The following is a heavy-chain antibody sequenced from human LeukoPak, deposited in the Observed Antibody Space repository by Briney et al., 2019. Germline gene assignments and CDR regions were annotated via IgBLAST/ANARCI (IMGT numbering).Heavy chain of an antibody. CDR1: GFTSSSYA. Sequence: GGSLRLSCAASGFTSSSYAMSWVRQAPGKGLEWVSAISGSGGSTYYADSVKGRFTISRDNSKNTLYLQMNSLRAEDTAVYYCAKATGYYYGSGSPLGAFDIWGQGTMVTVSS. D-gene: IGHD3-10*01. CDR2: ISGSGGST. CDR3: AKATGYYYGSGSPLGAFDI. J-gene: IGHJ3*02. V-gene: IGHV3-23*01.